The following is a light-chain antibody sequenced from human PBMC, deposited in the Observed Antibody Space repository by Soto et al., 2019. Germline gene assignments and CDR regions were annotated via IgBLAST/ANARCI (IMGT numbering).Light chain of an antibody. CDR3: SSYTSGSTVV. Sequence: QSALTQPASVSGSPGQSITISCTGTSSDVGGYNYVSWYQQHPGKAPKLMIYDVSNRPSGVSNRFSGSKSGNTASLTISVLQAEDEADYYCSSYTSGSTVVFGGGTKLTV. CDR1: SSDVGGYNY. CDR2: DVS. V-gene: IGLV2-14*01. J-gene: IGLJ2*01.